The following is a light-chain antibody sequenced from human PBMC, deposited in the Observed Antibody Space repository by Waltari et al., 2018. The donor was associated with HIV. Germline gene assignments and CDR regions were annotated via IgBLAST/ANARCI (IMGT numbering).Light chain of an antibody. V-gene: IGKV4-1*01. CDR3: QQYYTTVPLT. Sequence: DIVMTQSPDSLAVSLGERATINCKSSQSVLYSSDNKNYLAWYQQKAGQPPKLLIYWASTRESGVPDRFSGSWSGTDFTLTISSLQAEDVAFYYCQQYYTTVPLTFGGGTKVEIK. J-gene: IGKJ4*01. CDR2: WAS. CDR1: QSVLYSSDNKNY.